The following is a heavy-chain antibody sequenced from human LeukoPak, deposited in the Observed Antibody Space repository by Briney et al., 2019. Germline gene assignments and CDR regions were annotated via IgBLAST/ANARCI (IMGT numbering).Heavy chain of an antibody. Sequence: GESLKISCKASGYSFTSYSIGWLRQMPGKGLEWMGIVHPGDSDTRYSPSFEGQVTISADKSISTAYLQWSSLKASDTAMYYCASTRSWHRYGYGYWGQGALVTVSP. CDR3: ASTRSWHRYGYGY. V-gene: IGHV5-51*01. D-gene: IGHD5-18*01. CDR2: VHPGDSDT. CDR1: GYSFTSYS. J-gene: IGHJ4*02.